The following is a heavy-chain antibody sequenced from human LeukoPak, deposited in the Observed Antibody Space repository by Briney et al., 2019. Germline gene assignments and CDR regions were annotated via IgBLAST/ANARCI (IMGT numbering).Heavy chain of an antibody. Sequence: GGSLRLSCAASGFTFSSYAMSWVRQAPGKGLEWVSSISGNGGSTQYADSVQGRFAISRDNSKNTLYLQMNSLRAEDTAVYYCARAWSRAPRAFDIWGQGTMVTVSS. V-gene: IGHV3-23*01. CDR2: ISGNGGST. CDR1: GFTFSSYA. CDR3: ARAWSRAPRAFDI. J-gene: IGHJ3*02. D-gene: IGHD2-15*01.